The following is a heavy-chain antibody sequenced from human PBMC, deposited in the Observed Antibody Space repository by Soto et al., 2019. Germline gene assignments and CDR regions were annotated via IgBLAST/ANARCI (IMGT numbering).Heavy chain of an antibody. CDR3: AREMPRSSSFYFDY. Sequence: KASETLSLTCAVSGGSISSSNWWSWVRQPPGKGLEWIGEIYHSGSTNYNPSLKSRVTISVDKSKNQFSLKLSSVTAADTAVYYCAREMPRSSSFYFDYWGQGTLVTVSS. CDR1: GGSISSSNW. V-gene: IGHV4-4*02. J-gene: IGHJ4*02. CDR2: IYHSGST. D-gene: IGHD6-6*01.